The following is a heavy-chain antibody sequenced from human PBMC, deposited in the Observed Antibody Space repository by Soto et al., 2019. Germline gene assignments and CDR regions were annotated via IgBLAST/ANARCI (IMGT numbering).Heavy chain of an antibody. CDR2: INPSGGST. D-gene: IGHD5-18*01. J-gene: IGHJ4*02. V-gene: IGHV1-46*01. Sequence: SVKVSCKASGYTFTSYYMHWVRQAPGQGLEWMGIINPSGGSTSYAQKFQGRVTITADKSTSTAYMELSSLRSEDTAVYYCAPLGRGYSYTFDDWGQGTLVTVSS. CDR3: APLGRGYSYTFDD. CDR1: GYTFTSYY.